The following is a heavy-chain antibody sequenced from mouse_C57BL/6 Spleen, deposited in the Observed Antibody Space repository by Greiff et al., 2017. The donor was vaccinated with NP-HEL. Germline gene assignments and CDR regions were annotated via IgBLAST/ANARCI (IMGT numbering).Heavy chain of an antibody. CDR1: GFNIKDDN. J-gene: IGHJ3*01. CDR3: TTHFAY. CDR2: FDPENGDT. Sequence: EVQLQQSGAELVRPGASVKLSCTASGFNIKDDNMHWVKQRPEPGLEWIGWFDPENGDTEYASKFQGKANITADTASNTAYLQLSSLTAEDTAVYYFTTHFAYWGQGTLVTVSA. V-gene: IGHV14-4*01.